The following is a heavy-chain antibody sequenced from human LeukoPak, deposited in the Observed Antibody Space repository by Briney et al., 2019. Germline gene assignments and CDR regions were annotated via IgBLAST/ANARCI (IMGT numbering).Heavy chain of an antibody. CDR3: ARDASALY. Sequence: PGGSLRLSCAASGFTFNTHWMTWVRQAPGKGLEWVATIQPDGSEKYYSDSVKGRFTISRDNSWDSVYLQMNSLRDDDTSIYYCARDASALYWGRGTLVTVSS. V-gene: IGHV3-7*01. CDR2: IQPDGSEK. D-gene: IGHD6-19*01. J-gene: IGHJ4*02. CDR1: GFTFNTHW.